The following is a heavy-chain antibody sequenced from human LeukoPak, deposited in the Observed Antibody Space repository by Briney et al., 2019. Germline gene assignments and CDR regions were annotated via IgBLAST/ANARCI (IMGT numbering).Heavy chain of an antibody. V-gene: IGHV4-39*01. J-gene: IGHJ4*02. Sequence: SETLSLTCTVSGGSISNSGYYWGWIRQPPGKGLEWIGSISYTGSTYQNPSLKSRVTISVDTPKNQFSLKLSSVTAADTAVYYCARGRPDFDFWSGYYPCTFDYWGQGTLVTVSS. CDR3: ARGRPDFDFWSGYYPCTFDY. D-gene: IGHD3-3*01. CDR2: ISYTGST. CDR1: GGSISNSGYY.